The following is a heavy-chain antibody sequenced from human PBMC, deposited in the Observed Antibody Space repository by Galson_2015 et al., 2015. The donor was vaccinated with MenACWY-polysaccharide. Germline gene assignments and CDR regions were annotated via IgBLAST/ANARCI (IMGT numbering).Heavy chain of an antibody. CDR1: GFTFSSYW. CDR3: AGGSGGYVIGKWFDP. D-gene: IGHD2-15*01. V-gene: IGHV3-7*01. Sequence: SLRLSCAASGFTFSSYWMSWVRQAPGKGLEWVANIKQDGSEKYYVDSVKGRFTISRDNAKNSLYLQMNSLRAEDTAVYYCAGGSGGYVIGKWFDPWGQGTLVTVSS. CDR2: IKQDGSEK. J-gene: IGHJ5*02.